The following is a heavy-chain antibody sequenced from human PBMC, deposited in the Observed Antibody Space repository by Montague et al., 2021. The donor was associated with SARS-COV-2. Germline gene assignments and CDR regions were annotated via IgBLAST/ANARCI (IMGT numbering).Heavy chain of an antibody. D-gene: IGHD2-21*01. V-gene: IGHV4-34*01. CDR1: GGSFSGYY. J-gene: IGHJ4*02. CDR3: ARGTGIWGCGALDY. Sequence: SETLSLTCAVYGGSFSGYYWSWIRQPPGKGLEWIGKINHSGSTNYNPSLKSRVTISVDTSKNQFSLKLSSVTAADTAVYYCARGTGIWGCGALDYWGQGTLVTVSS. CDR2: INHSGST.